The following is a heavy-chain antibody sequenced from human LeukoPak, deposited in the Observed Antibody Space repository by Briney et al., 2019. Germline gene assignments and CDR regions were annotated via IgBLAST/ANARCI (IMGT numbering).Heavy chain of an antibody. CDR1: GFTFSSYG. D-gene: IGHD3-3*01. J-gene: IGHJ3*02. V-gene: IGHV3-30*02. CDR3: AKDGTEITIFGVVPGAFDI. CDR2: IRYDGGNK. Sequence: GGSLRLSCAASGFTFSSYGMHWVRQAPGKGLEWVAFIRYDGGNKYYADSVKGRFTISRDNSKNTLYLQMNSLRAEDTAVYYCAKDGTEITIFGVVPGAFDIWGQGTMVTVSS.